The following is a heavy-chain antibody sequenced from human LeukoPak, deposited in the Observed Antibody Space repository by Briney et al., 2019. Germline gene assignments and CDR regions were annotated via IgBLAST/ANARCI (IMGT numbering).Heavy chain of an antibody. J-gene: IGHJ6*02. Sequence: PSETLSLTCAVYGGSFSGYYWSWIRQPPGEGLEWIGEINHSGSTNYNPSLKSRVTISVDTSKNQFSLKLSSVTAADTAVYYCARGCPAYCTNGVCCKYYYGMDVWGQGTTVTVSS. CDR3: ARGCPAYCTNGVCCKYYYGMDV. CDR2: INHSGST. CDR1: GGSFSGYY. D-gene: IGHD2-8*01. V-gene: IGHV4-34*01.